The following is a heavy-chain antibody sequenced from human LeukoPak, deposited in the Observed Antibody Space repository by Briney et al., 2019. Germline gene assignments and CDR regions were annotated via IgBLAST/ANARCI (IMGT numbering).Heavy chain of an antibody. CDR3: ARDRGYSYGYNWFDP. CDR1: GFTFSSYG. V-gene: IGHV3-30*03. J-gene: IGHJ5*02. Sequence: GGSLRLSCAASGFTFSSYGMHWARQAPGKGLEWVAVISYDGSNKYYADSVKGRFTISRDNAKNSLYLQMNSLRAEDTAVYYCARDRGYSYGYNWFDPWGQGTLVTVSS. CDR2: ISYDGSNK. D-gene: IGHD5-18*01.